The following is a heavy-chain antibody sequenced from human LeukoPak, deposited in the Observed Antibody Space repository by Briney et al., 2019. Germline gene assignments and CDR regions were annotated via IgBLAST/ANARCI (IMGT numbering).Heavy chain of an antibody. CDR3: AKPLKWLQFAFDI. CDR2: ISGSGGST. V-gene: IGHV3-23*01. CDR1: GFTFSSYG. D-gene: IGHD5-24*01. J-gene: IGHJ3*02. Sequence: GGSLRLSCAASGFTFSSYGMSWVRQAPGKGLEWVAVISGSGGSTYYADSVKGRFTISRDNSKNTLYLQMNSLRAEDTAVYYCAKPLKWLQFAFDIWGQGTMVTVSS.